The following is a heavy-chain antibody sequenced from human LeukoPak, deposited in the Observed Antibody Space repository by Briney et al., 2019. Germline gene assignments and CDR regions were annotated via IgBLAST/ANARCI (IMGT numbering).Heavy chain of an antibody. V-gene: IGHV1-18*01. CDR1: GYTFTSYG. Sequence: ASVKVSCKASGYTFTSYGISWVRQAPGQGLEWMGWISAYNGNTNYAQKLQGRVTMTTDTSTSTAYMELRSLRSEDTAVYYCAVATRSTYYDFWSAPRWFDPWGQGTLVTVSS. CDR3: AVATRSTYYDFWSAPRWFDP. D-gene: IGHD3-3*01. CDR2: ISAYNGNT. J-gene: IGHJ5*02.